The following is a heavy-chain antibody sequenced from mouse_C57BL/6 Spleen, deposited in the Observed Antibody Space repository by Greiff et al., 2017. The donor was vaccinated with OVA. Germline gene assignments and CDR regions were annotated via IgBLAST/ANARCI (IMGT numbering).Heavy chain of an antibody. CDR2: IDPSDSYT. V-gene: IGHV1-59*01. D-gene: IGHD4-1*01. CDR1: GYTFTSYW. Sequence: QVQLQQSGAELVRPGTSVKLSCKASGYTFTSYWMHWVKQRPGQGLEWIGVIDPSDSYTNYNQKFKGKATLTVDTSSSTAYMQLSSLTSEDSAVYYCAAGGTGSGYWGQGTTLTVSS. CDR3: AAGGTGSGY. J-gene: IGHJ2*01.